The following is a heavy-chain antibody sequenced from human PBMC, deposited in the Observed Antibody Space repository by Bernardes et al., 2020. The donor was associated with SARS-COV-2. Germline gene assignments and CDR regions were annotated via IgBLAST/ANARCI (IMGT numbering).Heavy chain of an antibody. CDR3: SRDFRDFWSGYYNWFDP. CDR1: GFTFSSYA. CDR2: ISYDGSNK. Sequence: GGSLRLSCAASGFTFSSYAMHWVRQAPGKVLEWVAFISYDGSNKYYADSVKGRFTISRDNSKNTLYLQMNSLRAEDTAGYYCSRDFRDFWSGYYNWFDPWGQGTLVTVSS. V-gene: IGHV3-30*04. D-gene: IGHD3-3*01. J-gene: IGHJ5*02.